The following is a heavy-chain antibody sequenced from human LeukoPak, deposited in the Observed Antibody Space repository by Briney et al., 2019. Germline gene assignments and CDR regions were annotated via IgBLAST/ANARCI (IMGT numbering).Heavy chain of an antibody. CDR1: GFTFSSYA. Sequence: PGGSLRLSCAASGFTFSSYAMSWVRQAPGKGLEWVSAISGSGGSTYYADSVKGRFTISRDNSKNTLYLQMNSLRAEDTAVYYCAKRLAAAGTRSVDYWGQGTLVTVSP. D-gene: IGHD6-13*01. V-gene: IGHV3-23*01. J-gene: IGHJ4*02. CDR2: ISGSGGST. CDR3: AKRLAAAGTRSVDY.